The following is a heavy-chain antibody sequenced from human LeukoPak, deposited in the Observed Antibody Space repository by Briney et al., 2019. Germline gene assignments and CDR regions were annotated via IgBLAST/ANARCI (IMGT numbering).Heavy chain of an antibody. D-gene: IGHD3-22*01. CDR2: IYHSGST. CDR3: ARDHDSSGFDP. Sequence: SETLSLTCAVSGYSISSGYYWGWIRQPPGKGLEWIGSIYHSGSTYYNPSLKSRVTISVDTSKNQFSLKLSSVTAADTAVYYCARDHDSSGFDPWGQGTLVTVSS. J-gene: IGHJ5*02. CDR1: GYSISSGYY. V-gene: IGHV4-38-2*02.